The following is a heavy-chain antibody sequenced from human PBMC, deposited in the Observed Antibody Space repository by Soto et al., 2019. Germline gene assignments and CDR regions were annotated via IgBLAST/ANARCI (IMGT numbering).Heavy chain of an antibody. Sequence: PGGSLRLSCAASGFTFSSYAMSWVRQAPGKGLEWVSAISGSGGSTYYADSVKGRFTISRDNSKNTLYLQMNSLRAEDTAVYYCAKGPGLVVITTVYYWGQGTLVTVSS. CDR3: AKGPGLVVITTVYY. CDR1: GFTFSSYA. CDR2: ISGSGGST. D-gene: IGHD3-22*01. J-gene: IGHJ4*02. V-gene: IGHV3-23*01.